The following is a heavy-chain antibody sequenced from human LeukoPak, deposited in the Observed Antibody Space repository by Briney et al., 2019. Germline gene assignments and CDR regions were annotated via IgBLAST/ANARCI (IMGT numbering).Heavy chain of an antibody. CDR2: IYHSGST. J-gene: IGHJ4*02. V-gene: IGHV4-38-2*01. CDR3: AKVKTWSSADPFDY. Sequence: PSETLSLTCAVSGYSISSGYYWGWIRQPPGKGLEWIGSIYHSGSTHYNPSLQSRVTISLDTSKNQFSLKLSSATAADTAVYFCAKVKTWSSADPFDYWGQGTLVTVSS. D-gene: IGHD1-26*01. CDR1: GYSISSGYY.